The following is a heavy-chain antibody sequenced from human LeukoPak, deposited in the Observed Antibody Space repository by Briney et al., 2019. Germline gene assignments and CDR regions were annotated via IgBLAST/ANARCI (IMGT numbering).Heavy chain of an antibody. V-gene: IGHV3-21*01. CDR1: GFTFSSYS. D-gene: IGHD2-21*02. J-gene: IGHJ3*02. Sequence: GGSLRLSCAASGFTFSSYSMNWVRQAPGKGLEWVSSISSSSSYIYYADSVKGRFTISRDNAKNSLYLQMNSLRAEDTAVYYCARDPYCGGDCYPDAFDIWGQGTMVTVSS. CDR2: ISSSSSYI. CDR3: ARDPYCGGDCYPDAFDI.